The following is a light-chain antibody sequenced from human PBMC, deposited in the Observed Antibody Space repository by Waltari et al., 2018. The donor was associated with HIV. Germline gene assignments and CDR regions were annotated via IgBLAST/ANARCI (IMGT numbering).Light chain of an antibody. Sequence: QSVLTQPPSVSGAPGQRVTISCTGSSSNIGAPYDVHWYQQLPGTPPKLLIYGNNNRPSGVPDRFSGSKSGTSASLAITGLQAEDEADYYCQSYDSSLSGSGVFGGGTKLTVL. V-gene: IGLV1-40*01. J-gene: IGLJ3*02. CDR1: SSNIGAPYD. CDR2: GNN. CDR3: QSYDSSLSGSGV.